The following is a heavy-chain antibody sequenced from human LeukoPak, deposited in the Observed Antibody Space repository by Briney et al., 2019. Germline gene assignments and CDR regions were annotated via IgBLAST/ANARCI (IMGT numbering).Heavy chain of an antibody. D-gene: IGHD1-26*01. V-gene: IGHV1-46*01. Sequence: ASVKVSCKASGYSFTSHYMNWVRQAPGQGLEWLGVVNLSGGFTAYAQKFQGRVTMTWDMSTSTVYMELGSLRSEDTAVYYCARAHSGNYREDWLDPWGQGTLVTVSS. J-gene: IGHJ5*02. CDR2: VNLSGGFT. CDR3: ARAHSGNYREDWLDP. CDR1: GYSFTSHY.